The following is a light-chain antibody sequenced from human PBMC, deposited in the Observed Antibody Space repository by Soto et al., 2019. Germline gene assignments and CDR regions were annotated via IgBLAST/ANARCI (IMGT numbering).Light chain of an antibody. J-gene: IGLJ2*01. CDR3: QAWDSSTAV. V-gene: IGLV3-1*01. Sequence: SYELTQPPSVSVSPGQTASITCSGDKLGDKYACWYQQKPGQSPVLVIYQDSKRPSGIPERFSGSNSGNTATLTISGTQAXXXXDYYCQAWDSSTAVFGGGTKVTVL. CDR2: QDS. CDR1: KLGDKY.